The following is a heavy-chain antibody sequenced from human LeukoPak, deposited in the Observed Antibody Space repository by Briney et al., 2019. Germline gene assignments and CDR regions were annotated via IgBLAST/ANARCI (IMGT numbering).Heavy chain of an antibody. CDR1: GFNFGDYA. CDR3: ARGYYDILTGYYRPVDY. CDR2: IRSTTYGGTT. J-gene: IGHJ4*02. Sequence: GGSLRLSCTASGFNFGDYAVSWFRQAPGKGLEWVGIIRSTTYGGTTEYAASVEGRFSISRDDSKSIAYLQMNSLKTEDTAVYYCARGYYDILTGYYRPVDYWGQGTLVTVSS. V-gene: IGHV3-49*03. D-gene: IGHD3-9*01.